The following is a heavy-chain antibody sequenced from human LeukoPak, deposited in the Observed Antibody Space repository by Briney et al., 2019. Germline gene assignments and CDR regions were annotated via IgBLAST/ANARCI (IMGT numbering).Heavy chain of an antibody. D-gene: IGHD1-14*01. V-gene: IGHV3-23*01. CDR3: TGDVYQH. Sequence: GGSLRLSCAASGFTLTSYAMSWVRQAPGKGLEWVSGISGSGGTTDYADSVKGRFTISRDNSKNTVYLQMNSLRAEDTAVYYCTGDVYQHWGQGTLVTVSS. CDR1: GFTLTSYA. J-gene: IGHJ1*01. CDR2: ISGSGGTT.